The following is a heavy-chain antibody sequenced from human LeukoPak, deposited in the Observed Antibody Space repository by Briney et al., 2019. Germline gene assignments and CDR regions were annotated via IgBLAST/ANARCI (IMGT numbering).Heavy chain of an antibody. CDR2: INQDGSEK. Sequence: GGSLRLSCAASGFTFSSYWMSWVRQAPGKGLEWVANINQDGSEKYYVDSVKGRFTISRDNAKNSLYLQMNSLRAEDTAVYYCASEEGVYYDSSGYGDYWGQGTLVTVSS. J-gene: IGHJ4*02. D-gene: IGHD3-22*01. CDR1: GFTFSSYW. V-gene: IGHV3-7*01. CDR3: ASEEGVYYDSSGYGDY.